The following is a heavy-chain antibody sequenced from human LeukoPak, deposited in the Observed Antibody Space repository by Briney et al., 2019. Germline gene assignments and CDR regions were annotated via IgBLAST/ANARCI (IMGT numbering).Heavy chain of an antibody. D-gene: IGHD1-26*01. CDR2: INPNSGGT. V-gene: IGHV1-2*02. CDR1: GYTFTGYY. CDR3: ARDSGSYYFSWFDP. Sequence: GASVKVSCKASGYTFTGYYMHWVRQAPGQGLEWMGWINPNSGGTNYAQKFQGRVTMTRDTSISTAYMELSSLRSEDTAVYYCARDSGSYYFSWFDPWGQGTLVTVSS. J-gene: IGHJ5*02.